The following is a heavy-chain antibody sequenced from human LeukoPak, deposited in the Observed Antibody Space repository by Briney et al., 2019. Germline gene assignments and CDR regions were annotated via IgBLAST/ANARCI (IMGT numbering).Heavy chain of an antibody. CDR2: IGTSSTTI. CDR3: ARFAAGGSYYYYMDV. Sequence: PGGSLRLSCAASGFTFSSYTMNWVRQPPGKGLEWVSNIGTSSTTIYYADSVKGRFTISRDNAKGSLYLQMNSLRADDTAVYYCARFAAGGSYYYYMDVWGKGTTVTVSS. CDR1: GFTFSSYT. J-gene: IGHJ6*03. D-gene: IGHD6-25*01. V-gene: IGHV3-48*01.